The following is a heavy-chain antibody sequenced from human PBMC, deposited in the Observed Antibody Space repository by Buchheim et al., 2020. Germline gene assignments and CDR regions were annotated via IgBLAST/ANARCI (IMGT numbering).Heavy chain of an antibody. Sequence: EVQLVESGGGLVQPGGSLTLSCAASGFTFSGHWMSWVRQAPGKGLEWVANIKQDGSEKHYVNSVEGRFISSRDNAKNSLYIQMKRLRAEDTAAYYCARVRDFVRDKYCLGMDVWGQGTT. CDR2: IKQDGSEK. CDR1: GFTFSGHW. D-gene: IGHD2-8*02. CDR3: ARVRDFVRDKYCLGMDV. J-gene: IGHJ6*02. V-gene: IGHV3-7*04.